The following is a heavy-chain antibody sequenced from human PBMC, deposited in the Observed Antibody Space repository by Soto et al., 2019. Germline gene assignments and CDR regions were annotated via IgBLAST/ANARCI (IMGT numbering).Heavy chain of an antibody. J-gene: IGHJ4*02. CDR1: GYTFTSYG. CDR2: ISAYNGNT. CDR3: ARGPPPRGYSYGGSDY. V-gene: IGHV1-18*04. Sequence: QVQLVQSGAEVKKPGASVKVSCKASGYTFTSYGISWVRQAPGQGLEWMGWISAYNGNTNYAQKLQGRVTMTTDTSTSTAYRGRRGLRADDTALCFCARGPPPRGYSYGGSDYWGQGTLVTVSS. D-gene: IGHD5-18*01.